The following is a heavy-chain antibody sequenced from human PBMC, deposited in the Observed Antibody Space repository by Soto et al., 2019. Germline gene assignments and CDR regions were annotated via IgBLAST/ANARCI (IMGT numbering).Heavy chain of an antibody. Sequence: ASVKVSCKASGGTFSSYTISWVRQAPGQGLEWMGRIIPILGIANYAQKFQGRVTITADKSTSTAYMELSSLRSEDTAVYYCATVPTDSIAAAGTDYYYYMDVWGKGTTVTVSS. CDR1: GGTFSSYT. V-gene: IGHV1-69*02. CDR3: ATVPTDSIAAAGTDYYYYMDV. CDR2: IIPILGIA. D-gene: IGHD6-13*01. J-gene: IGHJ6*03.